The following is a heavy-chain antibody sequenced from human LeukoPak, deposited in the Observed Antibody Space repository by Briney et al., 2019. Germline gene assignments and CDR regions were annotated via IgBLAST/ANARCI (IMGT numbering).Heavy chain of an antibody. Sequence: SETLSHTCTVSGGSISSSSYYWGWIRQPPGKGLEWIGSIYYSGSTYYNPSLKSRVTISVDTSKNQFSLQLSSVTAADTAVYYCASCGGEYYYYYYYMDVWGKGTTVTVSS. V-gene: IGHV4-39*01. CDR3: ASCGGEYYYYYYYMDV. CDR2: IYYSGST. D-gene: IGHD2-21*01. J-gene: IGHJ6*03. CDR1: GGSISSSSYY.